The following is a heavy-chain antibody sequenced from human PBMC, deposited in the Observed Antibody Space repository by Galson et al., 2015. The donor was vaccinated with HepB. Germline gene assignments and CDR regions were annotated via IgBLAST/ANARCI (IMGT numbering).Heavy chain of an antibody. CDR1: GGTFSSYA. J-gene: IGHJ4*02. D-gene: IGHD6-19*01. Sequence: SVKVSCKASGGTFSSYAISWVRQAPGQGLEWMGRIIPILGIANYAQKFQGRVTITADKSTSTAYMELSSLRSEDTAVYYCARDYSSGWWLTNKKRRSQARPFDYWGQGTLVTVSS. CDR2: IIPILGIA. V-gene: IGHV1-69*04. CDR3: ARDYSSGWWLTNKKRRSQARPFDY.